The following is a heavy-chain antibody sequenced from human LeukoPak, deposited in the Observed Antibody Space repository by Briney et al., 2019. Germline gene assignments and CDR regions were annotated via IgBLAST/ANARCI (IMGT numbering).Heavy chain of an antibody. V-gene: IGHV4-34*01. J-gene: IGHJ4*02. CDR1: GGSFSGYY. CDR3: TRGRSYYDFWSGYYIWIYFDY. D-gene: IGHD3-3*01. Sequence: NPSETLSLTCAVYGGSFSGYYWSWIRQPPGKGLEWIGEINHSGSTNYNPSLKSRVTISVDTSKNQFSLKLSSVTAANTAVYYCTRGRSYYDFWSGYYIWIYFDYWGQGTLVTVSS. CDR2: INHSGST.